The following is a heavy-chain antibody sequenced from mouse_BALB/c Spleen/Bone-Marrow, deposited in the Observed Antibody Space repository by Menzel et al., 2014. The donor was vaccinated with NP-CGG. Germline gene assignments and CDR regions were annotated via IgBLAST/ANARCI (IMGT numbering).Heavy chain of an antibody. V-gene: IGHV14-3*02. D-gene: IGHD1-1*01. J-gene: IGHJ3*01. CDR1: GFNIKDTY. CDR3: ARLDLLTY. CDR2: IDPANGNT. Sequence: EVQLQQSGAELVKPGASVKLSCTASGFNIKDTYMHWVKQRPEQGLEWIGRIDPANGNTKYDPKFQGKATITADTSSNTAYLQLSSLTSEDTAVYYGARLDLLTYWCQRTLVTVSA.